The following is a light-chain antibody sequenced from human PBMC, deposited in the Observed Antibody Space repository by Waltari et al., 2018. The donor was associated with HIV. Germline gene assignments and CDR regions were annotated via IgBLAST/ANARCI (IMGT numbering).Light chain of an antibody. Sequence: DIQMTQSPSSLSASIVDRVAISCRASQGIRRDLAWYQHRPGKAPERLIYSASTLQSGVPSRFNGSGSGTEFTLTINSLQSEDFATYYCLHHNSYPPDAFGQGTKVDI. CDR3: LHHNSYPPDA. CDR1: QGIRRD. V-gene: IGKV1-17*01. CDR2: SAS. J-gene: IGKJ2*01.